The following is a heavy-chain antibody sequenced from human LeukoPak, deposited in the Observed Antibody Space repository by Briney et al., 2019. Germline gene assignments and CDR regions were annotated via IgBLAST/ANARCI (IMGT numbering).Heavy chain of an antibody. CDR2: ISGSGGST. V-gene: IGHV3-23*01. J-gene: IGHJ5*02. Sequence: SGGSLRLSCAASGFTFSSYAMSWVRQAPGKGLEWVSAISGSGGSTYYADSVKGRFTISRDNSKSTLYLQMNSLRAEDTAVYYCAKGIRYDSSGYYNWFDPWGQGTLVTVSS. D-gene: IGHD3-22*01. CDR3: AKGIRYDSSGYYNWFDP. CDR1: GFTFSSYA.